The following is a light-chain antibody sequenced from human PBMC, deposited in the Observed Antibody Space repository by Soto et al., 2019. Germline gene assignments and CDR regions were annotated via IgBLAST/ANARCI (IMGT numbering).Light chain of an antibody. J-gene: IGKJ1*01. CDR3: QQSHNWPRT. Sequence: EIVLTQSPGTLSLSPGERATLSCRASQSVRSMYLAWYQQKPGQAPRLLIYDASSRATDIPDRFSGSGSGTDFTLTISRLEPEDFAIYYCQQSHNWPRTFGQGTKVDIK. V-gene: IGKV3D-20*02. CDR1: QSVRSMY. CDR2: DAS.